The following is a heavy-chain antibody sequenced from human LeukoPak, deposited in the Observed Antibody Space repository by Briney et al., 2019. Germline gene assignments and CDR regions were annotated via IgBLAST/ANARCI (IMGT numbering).Heavy chain of an antibody. CDR1: GYTFTGYY. CDR3: ARELNTYYYDSSGRKSFDY. J-gene: IGHJ4*02. CDR2: INTNTGNP. Sequence: ASVKVSCKASGYTFTGYYMHWVRQAPGQGLEWMGWINTNTGNPTYAQGFTGRFVFSLDTSVSTAYLQISSLKAEDTAAYYCARELNTYYYDSSGRKSFDYWGQGTLVTVSS. D-gene: IGHD3-22*01. V-gene: IGHV7-4-1*02.